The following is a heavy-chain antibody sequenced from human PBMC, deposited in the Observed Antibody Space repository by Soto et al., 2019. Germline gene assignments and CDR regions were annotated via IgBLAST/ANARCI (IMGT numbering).Heavy chain of an antibody. CDR2: INPDGGST. Sequence: QVQLVQSGAEAKKPGASVKISCKASGYSFIDHYIHWVRQAPGQGLEWMGVINPDGGSTSYAQKVQGRVSVTADTSTRTVYMDLTSLTLEDTAVYYCARDPRSWNYGGFWESWGQGTLVTVST. D-gene: IGHD3-16*01. J-gene: IGHJ4*02. CDR1: GYSFIDHY. CDR3: ARDPRSWNYGGFWES. V-gene: IGHV1-46*01.